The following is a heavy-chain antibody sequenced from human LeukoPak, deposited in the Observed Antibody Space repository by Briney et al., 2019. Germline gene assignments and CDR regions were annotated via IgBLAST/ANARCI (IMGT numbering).Heavy chain of an antibody. CDR1: GYTFTSYD. D-gene: IGHD3-22*01. CDR3: ATVGYYYYDSSKNY. Sequence: ASVKVSCKASGYTFTSYDINWVRQATGQGLEWMGWMNPNSGNTGYAQKFQGRVTMTEDTSTDTAYMELSSLRSEDTAVYYCATVGYYYYDSSKNYWGQGTLVTVSS. J-gene: IGHJ4*02. CDR2: MNPNSGNT. V-gene: IGHV1-8*02.